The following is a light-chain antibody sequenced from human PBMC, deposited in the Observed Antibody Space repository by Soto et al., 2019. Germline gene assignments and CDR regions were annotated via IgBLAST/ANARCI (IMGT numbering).Light chain of an antibody. CDR3: QRYDTYSYN. Sequence: DIQMTQSPSTLSAYVGDRVIITCRASQSISDSLAWYQQKPGKAPKLLIYKASILESGVPSRFSGSGSGTEFTLIINSLQPDDFATYFCQRYDTYSYNFGQGTKLEIK. V-gene: IGKV1-5*03. CDR1: QSISDS. CDR2: KAS. J-gene: IGKJ2*01.